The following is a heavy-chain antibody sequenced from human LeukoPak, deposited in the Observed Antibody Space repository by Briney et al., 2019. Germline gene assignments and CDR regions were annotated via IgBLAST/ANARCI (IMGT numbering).Heavy chain of an antibody. D-gene: IGHD3-10*01. CDR2: INSDGSTT. Sequence: GGSLGLSCAASGFTFRTYWMHWVRQTPGQGLVWVSRINSDGSTTNYADSVKGRFTVSRDNAQNTLYLQMSSLRAEDTAVYYCARAGNYYFEYWGQGALVTVSS. J-gene: IGHJ4*02. V-gene: IGHV3-74*01. CDR3: ARAGNYYFEY. CDR1: GFTFRTYW.